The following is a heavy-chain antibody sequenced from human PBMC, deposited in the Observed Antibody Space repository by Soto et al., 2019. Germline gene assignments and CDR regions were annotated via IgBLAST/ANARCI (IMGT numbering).Heavy chain of an antibody. CDR1: GGSISGSFY. CDR3: VRHRMIRGRLNAFDF. Sequence: QVQLQESGPGLLNPSETLSLTCTVSGGSISGSFYWGWVRQPPGKGLQFVANIYYGGTTYYSPSLNSRVTIYLDTSTSRFSLNLYSVTAADTAMYYCVRHRMIRGRLNAFDFWGPGTMVTVSS. CDR2: IYYGGTT. J-gene: IGHJ3*01. V-gene: IGHV4-39*01. D-gene: IGHD3-16*01.